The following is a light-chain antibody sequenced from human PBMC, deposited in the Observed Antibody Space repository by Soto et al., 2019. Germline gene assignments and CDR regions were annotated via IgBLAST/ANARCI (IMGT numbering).Light chain of an antibody. CDR3: QQYNNGPT. Sequence: EIVMTQSPATLSVSPGERATLSCRASQSVNSNLAWYQQKPGQAPRLLIYGASTRATGVPDRFSGSGSGTEFILTVSSLQSEDFAVYFCQQYNNGPTFGQGTKVEIK. V-gene: IGKV3-15*01. CDR2: GAS. CDR1: QSVNSN. J-gene: IGKJ1*01.